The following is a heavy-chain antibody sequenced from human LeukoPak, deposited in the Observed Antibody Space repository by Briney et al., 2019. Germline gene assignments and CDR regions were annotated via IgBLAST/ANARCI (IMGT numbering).Heavy chain of an antibody. CDR1: GFTFSSYA. CDR3: ARDSGGYCSGGSCYYFDY. V-gene: IGHV3-30-3*01. J-gene: IGHJ4*02. Sequence: GGSLRLSCAASGFTFSSYAMHWVRQAPGKGLEWVAVISYDGSNKYYADSVKGRFTISRDNAKNSLYLQMNSLRAEDTAVYYCARDSGGYCSGGSCYYFDYWGQGTLVTVSS. D-gene: IGHD2-15*01. CDR2: ISYDGSNK.